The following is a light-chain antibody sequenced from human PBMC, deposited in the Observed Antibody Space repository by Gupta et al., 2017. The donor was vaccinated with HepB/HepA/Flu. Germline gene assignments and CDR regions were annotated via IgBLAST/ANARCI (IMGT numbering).Light chain of an antibody. V-gene: IGKV1-39*01. J-gene: IGKJ3*01. CDR3: QQRDTVPKT. CDR1: QSIIRY. CDR2: TAS. Sequence: DIQITHAPSSLSASVGDRVTITCRASQSIIRYLNWFQKKPGKAPNLLIYTASSLQSGVPSRFSGGGSGTDFTLNISRLQPEDFATYYCQQRDTVPKTFGEGTNVDIK.